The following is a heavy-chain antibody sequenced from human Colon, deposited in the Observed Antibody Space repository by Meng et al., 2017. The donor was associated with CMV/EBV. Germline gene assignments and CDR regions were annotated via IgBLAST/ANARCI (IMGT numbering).Heavy chain of an antibody. J-gene: IGHJ4*02. Sequence: GSLRLSCTVSGGSFSNYQWNWIRQPPGKGLEWIGYIYFSGNTNYNPSLQSRVTMSVDTSKNQFSLRLQSVTAADTALYYCARGDASSWSVEYYLDHWGQGTLVTVSS. CDR1: GGSFSNYQ. CDR2: IYFSGNT. CDR3: ARGDASSWSVEYYLDH. D-gene: IGHD6-13*01. V-gene: IGHV4-59*01.